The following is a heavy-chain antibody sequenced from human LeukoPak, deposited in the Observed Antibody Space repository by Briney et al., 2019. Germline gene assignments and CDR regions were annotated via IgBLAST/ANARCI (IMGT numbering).Heavy chain of an antibody. Sequence: GGSLRLSCAASGFTFSTYTMHWVRQAPGKGLEWVAVISYHGSDKYYADSVKDRFTISRDNSKNTVYLQMNSLRPEDTAVYYCARNEDGWSQDYWGQGTLVTVSS. CDR2: ISYHGSDK. J-gene: IGHJ4*02. CDR1: GFTFSTYT. V-gene: IGHV3-30-3*01. D-gene: IGHD5-24*01. CDR3: ARNEDGWSQDY.